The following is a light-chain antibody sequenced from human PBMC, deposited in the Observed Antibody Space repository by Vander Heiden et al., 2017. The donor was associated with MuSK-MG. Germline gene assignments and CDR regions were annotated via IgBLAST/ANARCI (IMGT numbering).Light chain of an antibody. CDR1: QSISIW. Sequence: DIQMTQSPSTLSASLGDRVTITCRASQSISIWVAWHQQKPGKAPKLLMYKASNLESGVPSRFSGSGSGTEFTLTISSLQPDDVATYYCQQDLSSSIAFGQGTKVEIK. V-gene: IGKV1-5*03. J-gene: IGKJ1*01. CDR3: QQDLSSSIA. CDR2: KAS.